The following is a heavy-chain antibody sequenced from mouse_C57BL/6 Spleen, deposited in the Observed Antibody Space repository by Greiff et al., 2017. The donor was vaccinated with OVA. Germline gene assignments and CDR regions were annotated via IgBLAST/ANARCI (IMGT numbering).Heavy chain of an antibody. CDR2: IYPGDGDT. D-gene: IGHD2-5*01. V-gene: IGHV1-82*01. Sequence: QVQLQQSGPELVKPGASVKISCKASGYAFSSSWMNWVKQRPGKGLEWIGRIYPGDGDTNYNGKFKGKATLTADKTSRAAYMQLSSLTSEDTAVYYCTTYSNYPAWFAYWGQGTLVTVSA. CDR1: GYAFSSSW. CDR3: TTYSNYPAWFAY. J-gene: IGHJ3*01.